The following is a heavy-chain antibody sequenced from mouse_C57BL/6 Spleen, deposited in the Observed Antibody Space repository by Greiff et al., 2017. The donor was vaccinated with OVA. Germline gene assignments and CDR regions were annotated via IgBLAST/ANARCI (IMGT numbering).Heavy chain of an antibody. D-gene: IGHD2-1*01. CDR1: GYSFTDYN. V-gene: IGHV1-39*01. CDR3: ARGEGTYGNYGAMDY. Sequence: ESGPELVKPGASVKISCKASGYSFTDYNMNWVKQSNGKSLEWIGVINPNYGTTSYNQKFKGKATLTVDQSSSTAYMQLNSLTSEDSAVYYCARGEGTYGNYGAMDYWGQGTSVTVSS. CDR2: INPNYGTT. J-gene: IGHJ4*01.